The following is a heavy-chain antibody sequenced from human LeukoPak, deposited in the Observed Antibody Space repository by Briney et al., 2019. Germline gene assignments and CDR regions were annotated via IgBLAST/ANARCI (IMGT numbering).Heavy chain of an antibody. J-gene: IGHJ6*02. CDR3: ARDSRGWSYYYYGMDV. Sequence: SVKVSCKASGGTFSSYAISWVRQAPGQGLEWMGGIIPIFGTANYAQKFQGRVTITADESTSTAYMELSSLRSEDTAVYYCARDSRGWSYYYYGMDVWGQGTTVTVSS. D-gene: IGHD6-19*01. CDR2: IIPIFGTA. CDR1: GGTFSSYA. V-gene: IGHV1-69*13.